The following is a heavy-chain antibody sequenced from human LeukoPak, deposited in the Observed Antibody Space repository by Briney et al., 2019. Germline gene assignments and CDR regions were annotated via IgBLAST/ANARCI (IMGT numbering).Heavy chain of an antibody. D-gene: IGHD3-22*01. CDR3: ARDRYYYDSSGYIRGISFDY. V-gene: IGHV1-46*01. Sequence: ASVKVSCKASGYTFTSYYMHWVRQAPGQGLEWMGIINPSGGSTSYAHKFQGRVTMTRDTSTSTVYMELSSLRSEDTAVYYCARDRYYYDSSGYIRGISFDYWGQGTLVTVSS. CDR1: GYTFTSYY. J-gene: IGHJ4*02. CDR2: INPSGGST.